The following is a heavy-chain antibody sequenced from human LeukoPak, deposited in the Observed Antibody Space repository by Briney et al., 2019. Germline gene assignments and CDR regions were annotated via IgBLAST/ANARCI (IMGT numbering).Heavy chain of an antibody. CDR1: GFTFSNYG. CDR3: ARDLGYYMNV. V-gene: IGHV3-30*02. D-gene: IGHD3-10*01. J-gene: IGHJ6*03. CDR2: IRYDGPTK. Sequence: GGSLRLSCAASGFTFSNYGMHWVRQAPGKGLEWVAFIRYDGPTKYYADSAKGRVTISKDNSKKTLYMQMNSLIAEDTAVYYCARDLGYYMNVWGKGTTVTISS.